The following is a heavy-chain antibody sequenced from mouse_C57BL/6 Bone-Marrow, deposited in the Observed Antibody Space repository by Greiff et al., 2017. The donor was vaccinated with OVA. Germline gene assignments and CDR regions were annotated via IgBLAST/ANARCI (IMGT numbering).Heavy chain of an antibody. CDR3: ARRLLRGSAMDY. D-gene: IGHD1-1*01. V-gene: IGHV5-6*02. Sequence: CGGDLVKPGGSLKLSCAASGFTFSSYGMSWVRQTPDKRLEWVATISSGGSYTYYPDSVKGRFTIARDNAKNTLYLQMSSLKSEDTAMYYCARRLLRGSAMDYWGQGTSVTVSS. J-gene: IGHJ4*01. CDR1: GFTFSSYG. CDR2: ISSGGSYT.